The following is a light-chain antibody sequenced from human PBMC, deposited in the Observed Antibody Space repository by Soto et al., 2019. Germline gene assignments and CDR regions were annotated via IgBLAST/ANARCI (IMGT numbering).Light chain of an antibody. J-gene: IGLJ2*01. CDR3: SSYADSDNLI. CDR2: EVN. V-gene: IGLV2-8*01. CDR1: SNDVGDYDY. Sequence: QTALTQPPSASGSPGHSVTISCTGTSNDVGDYDYVSWYQQHPGKAPKLLFYEVNKRPSGVPDRFSGSKSGYTASLTVSGLQAEDEAYYYCSSYADSDNLIFGGGTKVTVL.